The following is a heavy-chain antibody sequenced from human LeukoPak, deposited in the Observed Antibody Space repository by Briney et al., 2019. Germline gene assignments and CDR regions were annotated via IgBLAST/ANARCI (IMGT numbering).Heavy chain of an antibody. D-gene: IGHD5-12*01. J-gene: IGHJ4*02. CDR3: ARETRYSGYDCLDY. Sequence: GASLKVSCKASGYTFTSSGISWVRQAPGQGLEWMGWISAYNGNTNYAQKLQGRVTMTTDTSTSTAYMELRSLRSDDTAVYYCARETRYSGYDCLDYWGQGTLVTVSS. CDR1: GYTFTSSG. CDR2: ISAYNGNT. V-gene: IGHV1-18*01.